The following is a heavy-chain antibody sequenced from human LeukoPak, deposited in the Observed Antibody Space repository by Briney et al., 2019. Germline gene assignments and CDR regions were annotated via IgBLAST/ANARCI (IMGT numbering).Heavy chain of an antibody. CDR3: ARTGLEDAFDI. D-gene: IGHD3-16*01. CDR1: GFTFRIYS. Sequence: GGSLRLSCAASGFTFRIYSMNWVRQAPGKGLEWVSSISSSSSYIYYADSVKGRFTISRDNAKNSLYLQMNSLRAEDTAVYYCARTGLEDAFDIWGQGTMVTVSS. V-gene: IGHV3-21*01. CDR2: ISSSSSYI. J-gene: IGHJ3*02.